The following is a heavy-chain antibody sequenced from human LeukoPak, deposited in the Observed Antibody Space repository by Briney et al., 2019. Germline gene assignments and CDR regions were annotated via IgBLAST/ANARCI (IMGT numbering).Heavy chain of an antibody. CDR3: ARSDIWGSYRFLDY. CDR2: MYYSGST. J-gene: IGHJ4*02. V-gene: IGHV4-59*01. CDR1: GGSISSYY. Sequence: SETLSLTCTVSGGSISSYYWSWIRQPPGKGLEWIGYMYYSGSTNYNPSLKSRVTISVDTSKNQFSLKLSSVTAADTAVYYCARSDIWGSYRFLDYWGQGALVTVSS. D-gene: IGHD3-16*02.